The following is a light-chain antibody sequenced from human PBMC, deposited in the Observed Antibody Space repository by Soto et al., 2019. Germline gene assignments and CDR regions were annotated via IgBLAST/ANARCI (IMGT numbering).Light chain of an antibody. V-gene: IGKV3-20*01. CDR3: QKFGDSPFT. Sequence: EIVLMQSPDTLSLSPGERATLSCRASETISSHYIAWYQQKPGQAPRLLIFGASTRATGIPDRFSGSWSGTDFTLTIRRLEPEDFAVYYCQKFGDSPFTFGPGTKVDI. CDR1: ETISSHY. J-gene: IGKJ3*01. CDR2: GAS.